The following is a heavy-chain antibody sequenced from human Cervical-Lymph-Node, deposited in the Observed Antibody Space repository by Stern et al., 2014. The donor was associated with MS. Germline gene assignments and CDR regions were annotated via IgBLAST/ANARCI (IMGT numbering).Heavy chain of an antibody. Sequence: VQLVQSGAEVKKPGASVKVSCKASGYTFTDYYVHWVRQAPGQGLEWMGWVNPDSGSTKYAQKYQDSVTMTRDTSISTAYMKLTRLRSDDTAVYYCARAYGSGTFLGMDVWGQGTTVTVSS. J-gene: IGHJ6*02. CDR2: VNPDSGST. V-gene: IGHV1-2*04. D-gene: IGHD3-10*01. CDR3: ARAYGSGTFLGMDV. CDR1: GYTFTDYY.